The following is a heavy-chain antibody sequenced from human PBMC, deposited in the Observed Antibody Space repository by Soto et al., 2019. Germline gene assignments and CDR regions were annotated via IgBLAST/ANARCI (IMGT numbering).Heavy chain of an antibody. Sequence: QVRLEESGPGLVKPSETLSLICSVSGGSVKNANYFWNWIRHHPENGLEWIGYIYSSGSTRYNPSFKTRTTMSIDTTKDQFSLRLNSGAVADTAVYVCARDADYGGSGGGMDVWGRGTTVTVSS. V-gene: IGHV4-31*03. D-gene: IGHD4-17*01. CDR1: GGSVKNANYF. J-gene: IGHJ6*02. CDR3: ARDADYGGSGGGMDV. CDR2: IYSSGST.